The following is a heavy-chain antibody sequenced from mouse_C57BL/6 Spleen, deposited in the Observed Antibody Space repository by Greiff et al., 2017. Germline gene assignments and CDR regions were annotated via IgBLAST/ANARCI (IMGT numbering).Heavy chain of an antibody. D-gene: IGHD2-2*01. CDR3: ARHEIYYGYDVGAMDY. CDR2: FYPGSGSI. V-gene: IGHV1-62-2*01. J-gene: IGHJ4*01. CDR1: GYTFTEYT. Sequence: VKLQESGAELVKPGASVKLSCKASGYTFTEYTIHWVKQRSGQGLEWIGWFYPGSGSIKYNEKFKDKATLTADKSSSTVYMELSRLTSEDSAVYFCARHEIYYGYDVGAMDYWGQGTSVTVSS.